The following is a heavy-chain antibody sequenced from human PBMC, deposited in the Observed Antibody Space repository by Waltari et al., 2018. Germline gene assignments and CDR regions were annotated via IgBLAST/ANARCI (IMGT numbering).Heavy chain of an antibody. Sequence: EVQLVESGGGLVNPGGSLRLACAAPGFTFSNTWTAGFRQAPGKGLEWIARIKTQSDGGGATYYAAPVTGRFTVSRDDSKNMLYLQMSSLKTEDTAMYYCTTDQGDSYTFYSFDYWGQGTLVTVSS. CDR2: IKTQSDGGGAT. J-gene: IGHJ4*02. V-gene: IGHV3-15*01. D-gene: IGHD3-16*02. CDR3: TTDQGDSYTFYSFDY. CDR1: GFTFSNTW.